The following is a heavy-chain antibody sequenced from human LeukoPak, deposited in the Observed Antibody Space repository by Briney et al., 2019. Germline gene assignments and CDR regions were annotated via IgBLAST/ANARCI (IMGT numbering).Heavy chain of an antibody. D-gene: IGHD3-10*01. Sequence: GGSLRLSCAASGFTFDDYAMHWVRQAPGEGLEWVSGISWNSGSIGYADSVKGRFTISRDNAQNSLYLQMNSLRAEDTASYYCAKAYYYGSGSYSEFDYWGQGTLVTVSS. CDR1: GFTFDDYA. CDR2: ISWNSGSI. CDR3: AKAYYYGSGSYSEFDY. J-gene: IGHJ4*02. V-gene: IGHV3-9*01.